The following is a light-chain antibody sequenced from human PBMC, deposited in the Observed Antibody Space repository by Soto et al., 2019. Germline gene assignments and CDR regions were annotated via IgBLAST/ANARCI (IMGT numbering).Light chain of an antibody. Sequence: QSVLTQPASVSGSPGQSITIPCTGTSSDVGGYNYVSWYQQHPGTAPKLMIYEVSNRPSGVSNRFSGSKSGNTASLSISGLQAEDEADYYCSSYTSTSILWVFGGGTKVTVL. CDR1: SSDVGGYNY. J-gene: IGLJ3*02. CDR3: SSYTSTSILWV. CDR2: EVS. V-gene: IGLV2-14*03.